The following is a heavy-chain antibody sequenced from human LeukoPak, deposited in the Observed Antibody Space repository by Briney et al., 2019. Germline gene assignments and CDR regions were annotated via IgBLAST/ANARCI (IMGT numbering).Heavy chain of an antibody. J-gene: IGHJ6*04. CDR1: GFTFINYW. Sequence: GGSLRLSCAASGFTFINYWMGWARQAPGKGLEWVASIKEDGSEGFYLDSVRGRFTISRDNAKNSLHLQMSSLRAEDTAVYYCARDYCSGGSCYSADYYGMDVWGKGTTVTVSS. CDR2: IKEDGSEG. D-gene: IGHD2-15*01. V-gene: IGHV3-7*01. CDR3: ARDYCSGGSCYSADYYGMDV.